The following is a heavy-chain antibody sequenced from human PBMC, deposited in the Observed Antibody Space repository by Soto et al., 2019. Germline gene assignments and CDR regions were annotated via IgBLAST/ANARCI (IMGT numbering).Heavy chain of an antibody. D-gene: IGHD3-10*01. V-gene: IGHV3-7*01. Sequence: PGGSLRLSCAASGFTFSSYWMSWVRQAPGKGLEWVANIKQDGSGKYYVDSVKGRFTISRDNSKNTLYLQMNSLRAEDTAVYYCAKDSGRGSADYYFDYWGQGTLVTVSS. CDR3: AKDSGRGSADYYFDY. CDR2: IKQDGSGK. CDR1: GFTFSSYW. J-gene: IGHJ4*02.